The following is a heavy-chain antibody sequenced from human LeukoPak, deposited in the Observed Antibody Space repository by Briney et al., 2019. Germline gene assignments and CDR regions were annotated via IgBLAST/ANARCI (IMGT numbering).Heavy chain of an antibody. D-gene: IGHD5-18*01. CDR3: ATSTLDTAMVRDAFDI. V-gene: IGHV1-69*13. Sequence: GASVKVSCKASGYSFASYGIIWVRQAPGHGLEWMGGIIPIFGTANYAQKFQGRVTITADESTSTAYMELSSLRSEDTAVYYCATSTLDTAMVRDAFDIWGQGTMVTVSS. J-gene: IGHJ3*02. CDR1: GYSFASYG. CDR2: IIPIFGTA.